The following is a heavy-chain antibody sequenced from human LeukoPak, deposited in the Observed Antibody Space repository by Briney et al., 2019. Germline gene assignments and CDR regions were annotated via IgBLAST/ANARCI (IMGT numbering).Heavy chain of an antibody. CDR2: ISAYNGNT. V-gene: IGHV1-18*01. J-gene: IGHJ6*03. CDR1: GYTFTSYG. Sequence: ASGTVSCKASGYTFTSYGISWVRQAPGQGLEWMGCISAYNGNTNYAQKLQGRVTMTTDTSTSTAYMELRSLRSDDTAVYYCARDSGGSYYWGWEYYYYYMDVWGKGTTVTVSS. CDR3: ARDSGGSYYWGWEYYYYYMDV. D-gene: IGHD1-26*01.